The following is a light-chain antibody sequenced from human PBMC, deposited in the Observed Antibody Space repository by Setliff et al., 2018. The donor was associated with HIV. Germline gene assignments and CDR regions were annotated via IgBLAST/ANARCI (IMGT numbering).Light chain of an antibody. V-gene: IGLV2-14*01. CDR3: ASYSRSAALL. Sequence: QSALTQPASVSGSPGQSITISCIGTSSDIGGYEYVSWYQQHAGKAPQLIIYAISHRPSGVSARFSGSKSGNMASLTVSGLRPEDSADYYCASYSRSAALLFGTGTKVTVL. J-gene: IGLJ1*01. CDR1: SSDIGGYEY. CDR2: AIS.